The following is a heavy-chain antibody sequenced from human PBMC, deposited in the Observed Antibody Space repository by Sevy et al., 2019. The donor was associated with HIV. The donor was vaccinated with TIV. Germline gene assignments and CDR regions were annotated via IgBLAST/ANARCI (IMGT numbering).Heavy chain of an antibody. Sequence: ASVKVSCKASGYTFTSYDINWVRQATGQGLEWMGWMNPNSGNTGYAQKFQGRVTMTRNTSISKAYMELSSLRSEDTAVYYCARNRDKICSGGSCYSDYYYGMDVWGQGTTVTVSS. J-gene: IGHJ6*02. CDR1: GYTFTSYD. CDR2: MNPNSGNT. CDR3: ARNRDKICSGGSCYSDYYYGMDV. V-gene: IGHV1-8*01. D-gene: IGHD2-15*01.